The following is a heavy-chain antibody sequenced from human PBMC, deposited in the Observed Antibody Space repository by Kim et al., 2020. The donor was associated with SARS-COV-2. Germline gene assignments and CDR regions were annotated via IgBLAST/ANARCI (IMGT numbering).Heavy chain of an antibody. J-gene: IGHJ3*01. D-gene: IGHD6-19*01. CDR3: TGRPGGSAWFRADV. CDR2: IWNDGTNK. Sequence: GGSLRLSCAASTFNFSNYGMHWVRQASGKGLEWVAGIWNDGTNKYYADSVKGRFTISRDNSNNTLYLQMNSLRVGDTAVYFCTGRPGGSAWFRADVWGQGTMVTVSS. CDR1: TFNFSNYG. V-gene: IGHV3-33*01.